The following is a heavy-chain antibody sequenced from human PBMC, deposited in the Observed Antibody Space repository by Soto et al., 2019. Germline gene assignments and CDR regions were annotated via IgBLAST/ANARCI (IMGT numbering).Heavy chain of an antibody. D-gene: IGHD4-17*01. CDR1: GFDFSNYW. CDR3: ARDQPTGDWFDA. J-gene: IGHJ5*02. Sequence: EVQLVESGGGLVQPGGSLRLSCGASGFDFSNYWMHWVRQAPGKGLVWVSRINGDGSDIKYADPVKGRFTISRDNAKNTVYRQMNSLRADDTAVYYCARDQPTGDWFDAWGQGALVTVSS. V-gene: IGHV3-74*03. CDR2: INGDGSDI.